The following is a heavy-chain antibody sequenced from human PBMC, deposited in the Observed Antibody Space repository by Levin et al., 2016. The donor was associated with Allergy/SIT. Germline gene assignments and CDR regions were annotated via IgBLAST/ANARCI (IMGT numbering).Heavy chain of an antibody. J-gene: IGHJ4*02. CDR2: VHYSGST. D-gene: IGHD3-22*01. CDR3: ASYESSARFDF. CDR1: GGSISSYY. V-gene: IGHV4-59*01. Sequence: SETLSLTCTVSGGSISSYYWSWIRQPPGKGLEWIGYVHYSGSTDYNSSLKSRVTMSTDTSKNQFSLKLRSVTAADTAVYYCASYESSARFDFWGPGTLVTVSS.